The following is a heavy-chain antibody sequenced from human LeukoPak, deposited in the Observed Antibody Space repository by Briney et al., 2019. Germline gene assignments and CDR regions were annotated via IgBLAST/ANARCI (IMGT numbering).Heavy chain of an antibody. D-gene: IGHD2-15*01. CDR3: ARVRCSGGSCYSIDN. CDR1: GFTFSSYS. Sequence: GGSLILSCAASGFTFSSYSMNWVRQTPGKGLESVSYISSSSSNINYADSVKGRFTISRDNAKNSLYLQMNSLRDEDTAVYYCARVRCSGGSCYSIDNWGQGTLVTVSS. V-gene: IGHV3-48*02. J-gene: IGHJ4*02. CDR2: ISSSSSNI.